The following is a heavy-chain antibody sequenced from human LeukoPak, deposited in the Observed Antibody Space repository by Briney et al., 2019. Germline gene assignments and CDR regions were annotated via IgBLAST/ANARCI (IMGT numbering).Heavy chain of an antibody. CDR1: GYSISSNCY. D-gene: IGHD5-18*01. Sequence: ESSETLSLTCAVSGYSISSNCYWGWIRQLPGKGLEWIGSIYHSGNIYHSGSTYYNPSLKGRVTISVDTSKNQFSLTVASVTAADMAVYYCARNSTWIQPGGYFDYWGQGTLVTVSS. V-gene: IGHV4-38-2*01. J-gene: IGHJ4*02. CDR2: IYHSGNIYHSGST. CDR3: ARNSTWIQPGGYFDY.